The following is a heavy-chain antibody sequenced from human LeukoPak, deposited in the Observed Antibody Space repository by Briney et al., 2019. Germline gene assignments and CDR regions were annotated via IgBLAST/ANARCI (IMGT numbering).Heavy chain of an antibody. CDR3: ARVDYGDYSKDFDY. CDR2: INHSGST. Sequence: PSETLSLTCAVYGGSFSGYYWSWIRQPPGKGLEWIGEINHSGSTSYNPSLKSRVTMSVDTSKNQFSLKVNSMTAADTAVYYCARVDYGDYSKDFDYWGQGTPVTVSS. J-gene: IGHJ4*02. D-gene: IGHD4-17*01. CDR1: GGSFSGYY. V-gene: IGHV4-34*01.